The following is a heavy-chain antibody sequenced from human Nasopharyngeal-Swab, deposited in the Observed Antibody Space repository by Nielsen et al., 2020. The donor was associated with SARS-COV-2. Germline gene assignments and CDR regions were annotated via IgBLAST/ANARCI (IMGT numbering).Heavy chain of an antibody. CDR1: GFTFSSYW. CDR3: AREVRGSYWPAFDI. CDR2: IKQDGSEK. J-gene: IGHJ3*02. D-gene: IGHD1-26*01. Sequence: GESLKISCAASGFTFSSYWMSWVRQAPGKGLEWVANIKQDGSEKYYVDSVKGRFTISRDNAKNSLYLQMNSLRAEGTAVYYCAREVRGSYWPAFDIWGQGTMVTVSS. V-gene: IGHV3-7*01.